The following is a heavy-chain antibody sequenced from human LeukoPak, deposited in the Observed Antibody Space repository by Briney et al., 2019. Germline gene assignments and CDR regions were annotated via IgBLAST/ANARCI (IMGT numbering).Heavy chain of an antibody. CDR2: ISSSSSTI. D-gene: IGHD3-10*01. J-gene: IGHJ4*02. CDR1: GFTFSSYS. V-gene: IGHV3-48*01. CDR3: ARDHNVRVRGPYDYFDY. Sequence: PGGSLRLSCAASGFTFSSYSMNWVRQAPGKGLEWVSYISSSSSTIYYADSVKGRLTISRDNAKNSLYLQMNSLRAEDTAVYYCARDHNVRVRGPYDYFDYWGQGTLVTVSS.